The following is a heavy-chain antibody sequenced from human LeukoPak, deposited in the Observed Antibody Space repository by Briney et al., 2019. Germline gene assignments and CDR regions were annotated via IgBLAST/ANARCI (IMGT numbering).Heavy chain of an antibody. CDR3: VRDLWGAGGTQY. CDR2: LYYSRNT. J-gene: IGHJ4*02. Sequence: SETLSLTCTVSGGSIGDYYWSWIRQPPGKGLEWIGYLYYSRNTNYSSSLKSRVTISADTSKTQVYLKLRSVAAADTAVYYCVRDLWGAGGTQYWGQGILVTVSS. V-gene: IGHV4-59*01. D-gene: IGHD2-15*01. CDR1: GGSIGDYY.